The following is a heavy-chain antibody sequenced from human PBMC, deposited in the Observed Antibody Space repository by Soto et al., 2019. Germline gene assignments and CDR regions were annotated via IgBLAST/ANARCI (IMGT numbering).Heavy chain of an antibody. CDR1: GFTFSSYA. D-gene: IGHD6-6*01. V-gene: IGHV3-23*01. CDR2: ISGSDDST. J-gene: IGHJ4*02. Sequence: EVQLLESGGGLVQPGESLRLSCAASGFTFSSYAMSWVRQAPGKGLEWVSVISGSDDSTYYADSVKGRFTIYRDNSKNTLYLQMNRLRAEDKAVYYCAKRSSSSTFDYWGQGTLVTVSS. CDR3: AKRSSSSTFDY.